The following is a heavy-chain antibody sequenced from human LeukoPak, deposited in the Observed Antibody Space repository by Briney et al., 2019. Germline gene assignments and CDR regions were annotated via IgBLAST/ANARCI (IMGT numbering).Heavy chain of an antibody. CDR2: MNPNSGNT. CDR3: ARRDGYNYVDY. CDR1: GYTFTSYD. V-gene: IGHV1-8*03. Sequence: ASVKVSCKASGYTFTSYDINWVRPATGQGREWMGWMNPNSGNTGYAQKLQGRVTITRNTSKSTAYMELSSLRSEDTAVYYCARRDGYNYVDYWGQGTLVTVSS. D-gene: IGHD5-24*01. J-gene: IGHJ4*02.